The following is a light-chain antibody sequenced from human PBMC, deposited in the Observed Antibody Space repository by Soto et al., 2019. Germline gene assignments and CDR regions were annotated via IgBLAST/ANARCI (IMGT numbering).Light chain of an antibody. CDR2: GAS. J-gene: IGKJ1*01. CDR1: QSVSSSY. V-gene: IGKV3-20*01. Sequence: EIVLTQSPGTLSLYPGEGATLFCRASQSVSSSYLAWYQQKPGQAPRLLIYGASSRATGIPDRFSGSGSGTDFTLSISRLEPKDFAVYFCQQYGRTFGQGTKVDIK. CDR3: QQYGRT.